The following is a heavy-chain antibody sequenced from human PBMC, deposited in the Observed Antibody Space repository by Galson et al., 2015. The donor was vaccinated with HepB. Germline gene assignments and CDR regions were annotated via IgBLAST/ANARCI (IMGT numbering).Heavy chain of an antibody. CDR3: ARPGPQYSSSWYEDGAY. Sequence: QSGAEVKKPGESLQISCKGSRYSFASYWIGWVRQMPGKGLEWVGIIYPGDSDTRYSPSFQGQVTISADKSISTAYLQWSSLKASDTAMYYCARPGPQYSSSWYEDGAYWGQGTLVTVSS. CDR1: RYSFASYW. J-gene: IGHJ4*02. D-gene: IGHD6-13*01. CDR2: IYPGDSDT. V-gene: IGHV5-51*01.